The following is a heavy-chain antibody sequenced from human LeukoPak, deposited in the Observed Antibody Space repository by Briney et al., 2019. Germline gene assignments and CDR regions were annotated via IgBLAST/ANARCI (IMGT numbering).Heavy chain of an antibody. CDR1: GGSISSYY. CDR2: IYYTGIT. D-gene: IGHD1-1*01. CDR3: ARGGAYSWNWWYFED. J-gene: IGHJ4*02. V-gene: IGHV4-59*01. Sequence: PSETLSLTCTVSGGSISSYYWSWIRQPPGKGLEWIGYIYYTGITNYNPSLKSRVTISVDTSKSQFSLKLSSVTAADTAVYFCARGGAYSWNWWYFEDWGQGTLVTVSS.